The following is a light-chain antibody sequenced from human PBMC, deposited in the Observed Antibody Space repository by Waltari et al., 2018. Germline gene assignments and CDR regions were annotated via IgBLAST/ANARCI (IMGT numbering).Light chain of an antibody. V-gene: IGLV1-44*01. CDR2: SNN. CDR3: AAWDDSVNGPV. J-gene: IGLJ3*02. CDR1: SSNLGSNT. Sequence: QSVLTQPPSASGTPGQGVTIPCSGRSSNLGSNTVNWYQQFPGTAPKPLIYSNNQRPSGVPDRFSGSKSGTSASLALSGLQSEDEADYYCAAWDDSVNGPVFGGGTKLTV.